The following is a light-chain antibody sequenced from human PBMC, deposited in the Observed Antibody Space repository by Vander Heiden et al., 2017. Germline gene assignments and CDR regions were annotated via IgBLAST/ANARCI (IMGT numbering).Light chain of an antibody. CDR2: EVS. V-gene: IGLV2-14*01. CDR1: SSDVGGYTY. J-gene: IGLJ1*01. Sequence: HSALTQPASVSASPGQSITISCTGTSSDVGGYTYVSWYQQHPAKAHKLMIYEVSHRPSGVSNRFSGSKSGTTASLTISGLQAEDDADYYCSSYTSSSTYVFGTGTKVTVL. CDR3: SSYTSSSTYV.